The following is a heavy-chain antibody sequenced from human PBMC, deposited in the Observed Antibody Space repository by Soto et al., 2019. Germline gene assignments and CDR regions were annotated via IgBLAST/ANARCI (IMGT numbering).Heavy chain of an antibody. Sequence: SETLSLTCAVYGGSFSGYYWSWIRQPPGKGLEWIGEINHSGSTNYNPSLKSRVTISVDTSKNQFSLKLSSVTAADTAVYYCARGFNDVVVPAAIPSHYYYYMDVWGKGTTVTVSS. J-gene: IGHJ6*03. V-gene: IGHV4-34*01. CDR3: ARGFNDVVVPAAIPSHYYYYMDV. CDR1: GGSFSGYY. D-gene: IGHD2-2*01. CDR2: INHSGST.